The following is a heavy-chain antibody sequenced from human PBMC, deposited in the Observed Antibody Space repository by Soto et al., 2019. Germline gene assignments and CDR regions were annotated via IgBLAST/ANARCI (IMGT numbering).Heavy chain of an antibody. CDR2: IIGSGANT. CDR1: GFTFSSYA. V-gene: IGHV3-23*01. Sequence: EVQLLESAGGLVQPGGSLSLSCAASGFTFSSYAMRWVRQAPGKGLEWVSAIIGSGANTYYADSVKGRFPISRDNSKNTLFLQLHRLSAEDTAVYYCAKCAGSGWYPDYWGQGTLVTVSS. CDR3: AKCAGSGWYPDY. J-gene: IGHJ4*02. D-gene: IGHD6-19*01.